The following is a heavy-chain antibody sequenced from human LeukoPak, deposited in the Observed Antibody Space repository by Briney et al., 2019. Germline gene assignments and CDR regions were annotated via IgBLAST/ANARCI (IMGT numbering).Heavy chain of an antibody. J-gene: IGHJ4*02. V-gene: IGHV3-30*04. CDR3: ARAPGSSSSWSYFDF. D-gene: IGHD3-22*01. CDR1: RFTFSSYA. CDR2: ISSDGKNK. Sequence: GGSLRLSCAASRFTFSSYAVHWVRQAPGKGLEWAAVISSDGKNKNYADSVKGRFTVSRDNSKNTLYLQMNSLRAEDTAVYYCARAPGSSSSWSYFDFWGQGILVTVSS.